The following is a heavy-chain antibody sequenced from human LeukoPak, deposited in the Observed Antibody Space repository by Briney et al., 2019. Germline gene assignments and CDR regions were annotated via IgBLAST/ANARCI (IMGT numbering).Heavy chain of an antibody. D-gene: IGHD3-10*01. Sequence: PGGSLRLSCAASGFTFSSYAMSWVRQAPGKGLQWVSAISASGGGTYYADSVKGRFTISRDNSKNTLFLQMNSLRAEDTAVYYCAKGARYYGSGSHYNYWGQGTLVTVSS. CDR2: ISASGGGT. V-gene: IGHV3-23*01. CDR1: GFTFSSYA. J-gene: IGHJ4*02. CDR3: AKGARYYGSGSHYNY.